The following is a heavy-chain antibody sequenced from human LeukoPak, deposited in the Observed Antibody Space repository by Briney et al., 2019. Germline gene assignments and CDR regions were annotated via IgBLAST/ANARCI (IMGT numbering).Heavy chain of an antibody. CDR1: GGSISSSSYY. CDR3: ASEYYDFWSGYSGVWFDP. J-gene: IGHJ5*02. D-gene: IGHD3-3*01. V-gene: IGHV4-39*07. Sequence: PSETLSLTCTVSGGSISSSSYYWGWIRQPPGKGLKWIGSIYYSGSTYYNPSLKSRVTISVDTSKNQFSLKLSSVTAADTAVYYCASEYYDFWSGYSGVWFDPWGQGTLVTVSS. CDR2: IYYSGST.